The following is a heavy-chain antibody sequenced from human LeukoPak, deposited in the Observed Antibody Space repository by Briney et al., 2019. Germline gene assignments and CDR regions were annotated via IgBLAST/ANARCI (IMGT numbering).Heavy chain of an antibody. CDR1: GYTFTSYD. V-gene: IGHV1-8*01. CDR2: MNPNSGNT. J-gene: IGHJ5*02. D-gene: IGHD6-6*01. CDR3: ARGLAQRIAARSAAGGNWFDP. Sequence: GASVKVSCKASGYTFTSYDINWVRQATGQGLEWMGWMNPNSGNTGYAQKFQGRVTMTRNTSISTAYMELSSLRSEDTAVYYCARGLAQRIAARSAAGGNWFDPWGQGTLVTVSS.